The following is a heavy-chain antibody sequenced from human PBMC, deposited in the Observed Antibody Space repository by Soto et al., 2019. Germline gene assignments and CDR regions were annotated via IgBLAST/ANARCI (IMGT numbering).Heavy chain of an antibody. CDR1: GGSISSGGYY. J-gene: IGHJ4*02. Sequence: QVQLQESGPGLVKPSQTLSLTCTVSGGSISSGGYYWSWIRQHPGKGLEWIGYIYYSGSTYYNPSLKSRVTISVDTSKNQFSLKLSCVTAAYTAVYYCARLTSGPVYFDYWGQGTLVTVSS. D-gene: IGHD3-10*01. CDR2: IYYSGST. CDR3: ARLTSGPVYFDY. V-gene: IGHV4-31*03.